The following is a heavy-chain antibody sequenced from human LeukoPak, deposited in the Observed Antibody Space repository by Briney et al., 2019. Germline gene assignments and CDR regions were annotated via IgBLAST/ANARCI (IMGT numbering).Heavy chain of an antibody. CDR1: GFTFSSYA. CDR2: ISGSGGST. Sequence: GGSLRLSCAASGFTFSSYAMSWVRQAPGKGLEWVSAISGSGGSTYYADSVKGRFTISRDNSKNTLYLQMNSLRAEDTAVYYCAKDQGYYYDSIKPWCAFDIWGQGTMVTVSS. V-gene: IGHV3-23*01. CDR3: AKDQGYYYDSIKPWCAFDI. D-gene: IGHD3-22*01. J-gene: IGHJ3*02.